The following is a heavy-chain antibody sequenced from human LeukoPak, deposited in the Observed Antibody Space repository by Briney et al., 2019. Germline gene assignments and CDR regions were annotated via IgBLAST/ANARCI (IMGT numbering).Heavy chain of an antibody. CDR1: GFTFSSYV. CDR2: ISGSGGST. V-gene: IGHV3-23*01. J-gene: IGHJ3*02. Sequence: TGGSLRLSCAASGFTFSSYVMSWVRQAPGKGLEWVSAISGSGGSTYYADSVKGRFTISRDNSKNTLYLQMNSLRAEDTAVYYCAKEKLGYCSGGSCRDALDIWGQGTMVTVSS. D-gene: IGHD2-15*01. CDR3: AKEKLGYCSGGSCRDALDI.